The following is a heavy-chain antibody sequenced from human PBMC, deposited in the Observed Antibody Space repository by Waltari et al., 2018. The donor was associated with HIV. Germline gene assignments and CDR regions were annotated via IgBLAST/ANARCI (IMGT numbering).Heavy chain of an antibody. V-gene: IGHV3-30*02. CDR1: GFSFSISG. Sequence: QVQLVESGGGVVQPGGSLRLSCAASGFSFSISGMHWVRQAPGKGVEGGKFIRYYGNTKYYADAVKCRFTISRDNSKKTLYLQMSSLRAEDTAVYYCAKELRSGYSYYYYGMDVWGQGTTVTVSS. CDR2: IRYYGNTK. CDR3: AKELRSGYSYYYYGMDV. J-gene: IGHJ6*02. D-gene: IGHD2-15*01.